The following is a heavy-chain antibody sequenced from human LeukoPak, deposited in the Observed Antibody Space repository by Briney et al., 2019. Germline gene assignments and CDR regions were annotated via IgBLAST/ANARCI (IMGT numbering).Heavy chain of an antibody. D-gene: IGHD3-22*01. CDR1: GFTFITYS. CDR3: ARDPPYYDSSGYYYDY. V-gene: IGHV3-21*01. J-gene: IGHJ4*02. CDR2: ISGSSICI. Sequence: GGSLRLSGAASGFTFITYSMNWVRQAPGKGLEWVSSISGSSICIYYADSVKGRFTISRDNAKNSLYLQMNSLGAEDTAVYYCARDPPYYDSSGYYYDYWGQGTLVTVSS.